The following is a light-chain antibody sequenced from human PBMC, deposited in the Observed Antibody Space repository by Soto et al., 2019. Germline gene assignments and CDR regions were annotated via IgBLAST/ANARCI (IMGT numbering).Light chain of an antibody. V-gene: IGKV1-5*03. CDR2: KAS. CDR1: HTISRW. J-gene: IGKJ1*01. Sequence: IQMPQSPSTLSASVGDTVTITCRASHTISRWMAWYQHKPGKAPKLLIYKASSLESGVPSRFSGSGSGTEFTRTISSLQPYDFATDSCQQYNSGFGQGTKVEVK. CDR3: QQYNSG.